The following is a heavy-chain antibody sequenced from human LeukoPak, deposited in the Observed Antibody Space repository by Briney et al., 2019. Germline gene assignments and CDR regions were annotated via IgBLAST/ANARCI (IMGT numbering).Heavy chain of an antibody. V-gene: IGHV1-8*01. Sequence: ASVKVSCKASGYTFTSYDINWVRQATGQGLEWMGWMNPNSGNTGYAQKFQGRVTMTRNTSISTAYMELSSLRSEDTAVYYCSRSSSRLLYFDSWGQGTLVTVSS. CDR3: SRSSSRLLYFDS. CDR1: GYTFTSYD. J-gene: IGHJ5*01. CDR2: MNPNSGNT. D-gene: IGHD6-6*01.